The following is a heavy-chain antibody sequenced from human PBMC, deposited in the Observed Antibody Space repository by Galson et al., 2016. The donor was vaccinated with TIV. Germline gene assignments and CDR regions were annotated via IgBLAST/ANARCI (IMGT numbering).Heavy chain of an antibody. J-gene: IGHJ6*02. D-gene: IGHD5-18*01. CDR3: GKDRNTAMDTYHYYYGMDV. V-gene: IGHV1-69*01. CDR1: GDTFSTYP. Sequence: SCKASGDTFSTYPFNWVRQAPGQGLEWVGGFIPLFGTANYAQKFQGRVTITADESTSTPYMEVSSLRSEDTAVYYCGKDRNTAMDTYHYYYGMDVWGQGTTVIVSS. CDR2: FIPLFGTA.